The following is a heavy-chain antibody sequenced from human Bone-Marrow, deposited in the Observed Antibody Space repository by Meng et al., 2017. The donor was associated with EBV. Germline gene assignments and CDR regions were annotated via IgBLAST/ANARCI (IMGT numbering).Heavy chain of an antibody. V-gene: IGHV3-30*04. Sequence: VQLVGSGXGVVQPGGSXILSCVASGFTFTTCTMHWVRQAPGKGLEWVAVIAHDANRKYYADSVKGRFTVSRDDSKNTLYLEMSSLRPEDTAVYYCEGDILRGVLDYFDYWGQGTLVTVSS. J-gene: IGHJ4*02. CDR1: GFTFTTCT. CDR3: EGDILRGVLDYFDY. D-gene: IGHD2-15*01. CDR2: IAHDANRK.